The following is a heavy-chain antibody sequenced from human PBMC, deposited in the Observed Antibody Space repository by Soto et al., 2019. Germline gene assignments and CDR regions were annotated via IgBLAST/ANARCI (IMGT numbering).Heavy chain of an antibody. J-gene: IGHJ4*02. V-gene: IGHV3-48*03. CDR3: VRYPRSDRVLPFFDS. CDR1: GLRFSNYE. Sequence: GSLRLSCAASGLRFSNYEMNCVRQAPGEGLEWVSYINSDGSTIYYADSVKGRFTVSRDNAKNSSYLQMNSLRGEDTAVYYCVRYPRSDRVLPFFDSWGPGTLVTVSS. D-gene: IGHD2-2*01. CDR2: INSDGSTI.